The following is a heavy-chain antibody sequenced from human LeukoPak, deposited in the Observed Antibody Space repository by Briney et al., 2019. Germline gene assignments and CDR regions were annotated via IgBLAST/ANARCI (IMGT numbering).Heavy chain of an antibody. V-gene: IGHV1-69*04. CDR2: IIPILGIA. CDR3: ARHATYYYGSGSYYRNPGFDY. D-gene: IGHD3-10*01. Sequence: GASVKVSCKASGGTFSSYAISWVRQAPGQGLEWMGRIIPILGIANYAQKFQGRVTITADKSTSTAYMELSSLRSEDTAVYYCARHATYYYGSGSYYRNPGFDYWGQGTLVTVSS. CDR1: GGTFSSYA. J-gene: IGHJ4*02.